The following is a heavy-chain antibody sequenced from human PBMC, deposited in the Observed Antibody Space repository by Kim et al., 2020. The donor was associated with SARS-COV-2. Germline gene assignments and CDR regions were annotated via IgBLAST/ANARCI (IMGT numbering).Heavy chain of an antibody. Sequence: SETLSLTCTVSGGSISSYYWSWIRQPPGKGLEWIAYIYYSGSTNYNPSLKSRVTISVDTSKNQFSLKLSSVTAADTAVYYCARVKWLRGYFDYWGQGTLVTVSS. CDR3: ARVKWLRGYFDY. V-gene: IGHV4-59*01. D-gene: IGHD3-22*01. J-gene: IGHJ4*02. CDR1: GGSISSYY. CDR2: IYYSGST.